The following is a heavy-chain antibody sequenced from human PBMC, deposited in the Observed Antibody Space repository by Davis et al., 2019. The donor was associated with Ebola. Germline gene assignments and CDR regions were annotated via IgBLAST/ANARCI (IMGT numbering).Heavy chain of an antibody. Sequence: GESLKISCAASGFTFSRSWMHWVRQAPGKGLLWVSRIHGDGSSTSYADSVKGRFTISRDNAKNSLYLRLNSLRAEDTALYHCARVNAVTGYSRFDSWGQGTLVTVSS. D-gene: IGHD3-9*01. J-gene: IGHJ5*01. CDR1: GFTFSRSW. CDR2: IHGDGSST. V-gene: IGHV3-74*01. CDR3: ARVNAVTGYSRFDS.